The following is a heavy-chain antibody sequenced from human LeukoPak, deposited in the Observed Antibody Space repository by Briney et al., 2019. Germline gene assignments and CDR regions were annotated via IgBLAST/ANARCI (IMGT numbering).Heavy chain of an antibody. V-gene: IGHV3-23*01. CDR2: INANAINT. CDR1: GFAFSFSA. D-gene: IGHD6-19*01. CDR3: LAPISGGTAVTADWFDP. J-gene: IGHJ5*02. Sequence: GGSLRLSCEPSGFAFSFSAMTWVRQAPGTGLEWVSTINANAINTYYAASVKGRFTISRDNSKSTLSLQLNSLRAEDTAGYCCLAPISGGTAVTADWFDPWGQGTLVIVSS.